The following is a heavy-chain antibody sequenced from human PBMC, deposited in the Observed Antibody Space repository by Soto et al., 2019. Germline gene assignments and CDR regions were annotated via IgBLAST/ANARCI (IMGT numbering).Heavy chain of an antibody. J-gene: IGHJ6*02. D-gene: IGHD5-18*01. Sequence: SVRGSCKASGGTFSSYAISRDRQAPGQGLEWMGGIIPIFGTPNYAQKFQVRVTITADKATITAYMELRSLRSEGTAVYYCARDSYLWLPYYHRDGIAFWAQGTSVTGSS. V-gene: IGHV1-69*06. CDR3: ARDSYLWLPYYHRDGIAF. CDR2: IIPIFGTP. CDR1: GGTFSSYA.